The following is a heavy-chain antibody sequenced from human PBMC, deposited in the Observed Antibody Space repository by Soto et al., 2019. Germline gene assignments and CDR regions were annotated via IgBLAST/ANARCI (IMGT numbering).Heavy chain of an antibody. V-gene: IGHV3-23*01. CDR2: IIGIGGST. CDR3: AKDRGYSYGSPYYYYYGMDV. CDR1: GFTFSSYA. D-gene: IGHD5-18*01. Sequence: GGSLRLSCAASGFTFSSYAMSWVRQAPGKGLEWVSAIIGIGGSTYYAESVKGRLTNSRDNSKKPLYLQMNSLRAEDTAVYYCAKDRGYSYGSPYYYYYGMDVWGQGTTVTVSS. J-gene: IGHJ6*02.